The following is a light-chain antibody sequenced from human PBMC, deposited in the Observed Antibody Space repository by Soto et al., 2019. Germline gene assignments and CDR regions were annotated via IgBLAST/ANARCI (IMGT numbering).Light chain of an antibody. CDR2: DAS. CDR1: QSVSSY. CDR3: QQRSNWPPVT. Sequence: EIVLTQSPATLSLSPGERATLSCRASQSVSSYLAWYQQKPGQAPRLLIYDASTRATGIPARFRGSGSGADFTLTISSLEPEDFAIYYCQQRSNWPPVTFGGGTKVEIK. J-gene: IGKJ4*01. V-gene: IGKV3-11*01.